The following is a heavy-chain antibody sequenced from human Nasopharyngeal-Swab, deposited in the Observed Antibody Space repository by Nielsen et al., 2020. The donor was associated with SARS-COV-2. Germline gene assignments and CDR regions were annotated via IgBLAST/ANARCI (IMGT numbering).Heavy chain of an antibody. CDR2: IYYNGNT. V-gene: IGHV4-39*01. Sequence: SETLSLTCTVSGDSIAYSTFYWGWIRQPPGKGLEGIGNIYYNGNTYQNPSLKSRLTMSVDKSKNQFSLQLCSVTAADTSVYYCVRSSSWYYFDYWAQGTQVTVSS. J-gene: IGHJ4*02. D-gene: IGHD6-13*01. CDR3: VRSSSWYYFDY. CDR1: GDSIAYSTFY.